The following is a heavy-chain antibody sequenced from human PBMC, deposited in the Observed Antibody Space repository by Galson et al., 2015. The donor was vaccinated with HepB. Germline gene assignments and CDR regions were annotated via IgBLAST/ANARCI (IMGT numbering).Heavy chain of an antibody. V-gene: IGHV3-7*03. Sequence: SLRLSCAASGFTFSSYRMSWVRQAPGKGLEWVANIKQDGGEKYYVDSVKGRFTISRDNAKNSLYLQMNSLRAEDTAVYYRARVKGVTLPLHDAFDIWGQGTMVTVSS. D-gene: IGHD2-15*01. J-gene: IGHJ3*02. CDR3: ARVKGVTLPLHDAFDI. CDR2: IKQDGGEK. CDR1: GFTFSSYR.